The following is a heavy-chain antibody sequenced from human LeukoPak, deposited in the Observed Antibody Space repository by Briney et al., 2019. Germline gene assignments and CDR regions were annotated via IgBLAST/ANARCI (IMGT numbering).Heavy chain of an antibody. D-gene: IGHD3-10*01. CDR2: INPNSGGT. V-gene: IGHV1-2*02. CDR1: GYTFTGYY. Sequence: ASVKVSCKASGYTFTGYYMHWVRQAPGQGLEWMGSINPNSGGTNYAQKFQGRVTMTRDTSISTAYMELSRLRSDDTAVYYCARLLWFGELNPDFDYWGQGTLVTVSS. J-gene: IGHJ4*02. CDR3: ARLLWFGELNPDFDY.